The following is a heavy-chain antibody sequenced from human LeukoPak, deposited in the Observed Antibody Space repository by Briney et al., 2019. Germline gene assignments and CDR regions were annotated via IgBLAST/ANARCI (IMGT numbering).Heavy chain of an antibody. Sequence: PSETLSLTCTVSIGSIGNDYWSWLRQPPGKGLEWIAYGHHSESPNYNPSLKSRVTISVDRSNNRFSLQLSSVTAADTAVYYCARENKGTVHDSTAAFHYWGQGTLVTVSS. D-gene: IGHD1-7*01. CDR2: GHHSESP. J-gene: IGHJ4*02. CDR1: IGSIGNDY. V-gene: IGHV4-59*01. CDR3: ARENKGTVHDSTAAFHY.